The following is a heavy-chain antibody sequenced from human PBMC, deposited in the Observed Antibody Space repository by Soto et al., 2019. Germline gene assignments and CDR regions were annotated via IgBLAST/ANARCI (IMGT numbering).Heavy chain of an antibody. CDR2: IGTAGDT. CDR3: ARVGITAAGLTTDAFDI. Sequence: GGSLRLSCAASGFTFSSYDMHWVRQTTGKRLEWVSAIGTAGDTYYPGSVKGRFTSSRENAKNSLYLQMNSLRAEDTAVYYCARVGITAAGLTTDAFDIWGQGTMVTVSS. V-gene: IGHV3-13*01. CDR1: GFTFSSYD. D-gene: IGHD6-13*01. J-gene: IGHJ3*02.